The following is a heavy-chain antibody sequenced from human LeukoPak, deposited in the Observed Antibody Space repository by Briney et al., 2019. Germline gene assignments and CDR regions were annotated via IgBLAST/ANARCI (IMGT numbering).Heavy chain of an antibody. J-gene: IGHJ4*02. Sequence: GGSLRLSCAASGFTFSTSWMTWVRQAPGKGLEWVANIKQDGSDKYYMDSVKGRFTISRDNAKNSLYLQMNSLRAEDTAVYYCAKDSGWFRFNYWGQGTLVTVSS. CDR1: GFTFSTSW. CDR3: AKDSGWFRFNY. CDR2: IKQDGSDK. D-gene: IGHD6-13*01. V-gene: IGHV3-7*03.